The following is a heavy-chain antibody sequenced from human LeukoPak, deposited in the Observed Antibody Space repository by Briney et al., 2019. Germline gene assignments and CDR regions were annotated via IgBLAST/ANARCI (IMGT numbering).Heavy chain of an antibody. J-gene: IGHJ6*03. D-gene: IGHD3-10*01. CDR1: GGSFSGYY. Sequence: PSETLSLTCAVYGGSFSGYYWSWIRQPPGKGLEWIGEINHSGSTNYNPSLKSRVTISVDTSKNQFPLKLSSVTAADTAVYYCATHYYYGSGRNYYYYMDVWGKGTTVTVSS. CDR2: INHSGST. CDR3: ATHYYYGSGRNYYYYMDV. V-gene: IGHV4-34*01.